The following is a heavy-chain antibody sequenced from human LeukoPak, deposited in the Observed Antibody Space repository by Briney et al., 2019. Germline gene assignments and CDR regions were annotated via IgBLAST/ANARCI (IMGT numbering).Heavy chain of an antibody. J-gene: IGHJ6*03. Sequence: AASVKVSCKASGYTFTGYYMHWVRQAPGQGLEWMGWISAYNGNTNYAQKLQGRVTMTTDTSTSTAYMELRSLRSDDTAVYYCARGVVGATSYFYMDVWGKGTTVTVSS. CDR1: GYTFTGYY. CDR2: ISAYNGNT. D-gene: IGHD1-26*01. V-gene: IGHV1-18*04. CDR3: ARGVVGATSYFYMDV.